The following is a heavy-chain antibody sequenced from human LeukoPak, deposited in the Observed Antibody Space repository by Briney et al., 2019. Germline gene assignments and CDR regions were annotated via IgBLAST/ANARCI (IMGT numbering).Heavy chain of an antibody. J-gene: IGHJ3*02. D-gene: IGHD1-26*01. CDR1: GFTFSDYY. CDR3: AKSRWETYAVRAFDI. Sequence: GGSLRLSCAASGFTFSDYYMSWIRQAPGKGLEWVSYISSSGSTIYYADSVKGRFTISRDNAKNSLYLQMNSLRAEDTAVYYCAKSRWETYAVRAFDIWGQGTMVTVSS. V-gene: IGHV3-11*04. CDR2: ISSSGSTI.